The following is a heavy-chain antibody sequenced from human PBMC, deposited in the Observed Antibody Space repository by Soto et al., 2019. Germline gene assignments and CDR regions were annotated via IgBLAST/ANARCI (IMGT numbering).Heavy chain of an antibody. V-gene: IGHV1-69*02. Sequence: SVKVSCKASGGTFSSHTISWVRQAPGQGLEWMGRIIPILGIANYAQKFQGRVTITADKSTSTAYMELSSLRSEDTAVYYCASQWLFLYFDYWGQGTLVTVSS. D-gene: IGHD3-22*01. CDR3: ASQWLFLYFDY. CDR2: IIPILGIA. CDR1: GGTFSSHT. J-gene: IGHJ4*02.